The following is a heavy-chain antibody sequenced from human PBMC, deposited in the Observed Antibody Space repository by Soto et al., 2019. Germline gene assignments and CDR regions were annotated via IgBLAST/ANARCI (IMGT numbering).Heavy chain of an antibody. D-gene: IGHD3-22*01. V-gene: IGHV3-7*03. CDR3: ARDPHYDKLSFDY. Sequence: EVQLVESGGGLVQPGGSLRLSCAASGFTFSSYWMSWVRQAPGKGLEWVANIKQDGSEKYYVDSVKGRFTISRDNAKNSLYLQMNSLRAEDTAVYYCARDPHYDKLSFDYWGQGTLVTVSS. J-gene: IGHJ4*02. CDR2: IKQDGSEK. CDR1: GFTFSSYW.